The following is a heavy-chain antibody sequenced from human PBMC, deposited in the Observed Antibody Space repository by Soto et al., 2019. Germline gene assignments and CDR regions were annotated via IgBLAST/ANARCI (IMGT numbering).Heavy chain of an antibody. CDR3: ARDSEGGYSGYDNYYYYGMDV. CDR2: ISAYNGNT. J-gene: IGHJ6*02. CDR1: GYTFTSYG. V-gene: IGHV1-18*01. D-gene: IGHD5-12*01. Sequence: GASVKFSCKASGYTFTSYGISWVRQAPGQGLEWMGWISAYNGNTNYAQKLQGRVTMTTDTSTSTAYMELRSLRSDDTAVYYCARDSEGGYSGYDNYYYYGMDVWGQGTTVTVS.